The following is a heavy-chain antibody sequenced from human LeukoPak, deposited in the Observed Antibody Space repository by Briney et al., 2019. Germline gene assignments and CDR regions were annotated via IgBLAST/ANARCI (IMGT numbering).Heavy chain of an antibody. V-gene: IGHV3-30*18. J-gene: IGHJ5*02. CDR2: ISYEGGTQ. CDR1: GVTLSPYG. Sequence: GGSLRLSCAASGVTLSPYGMHWVRQAPGKGLEWVAVISYEGGTQHYADSVKGRFIICRENPKNTVYVQMKIVRTEDTAVYYCAKEGTPQVSTWYDLWGQGTQVIVSS. D-gene: IGHD6-13*01. CDR3: AKEGTPQVSTWYDL.